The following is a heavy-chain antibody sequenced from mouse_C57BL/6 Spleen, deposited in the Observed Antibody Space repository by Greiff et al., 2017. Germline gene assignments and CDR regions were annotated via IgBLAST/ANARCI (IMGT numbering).Heavy chain of an antibody. CDR3: AKSGYGSSSIRYWYFDV. V-gene: IGHV2-4*01. J-gene: IGHJ1*03. CDR1: GFSLNSYG. D-gene: IGHD1-1*01. Sequence: VQLQQSGPGLVQPSQTLSITCTVSGFSLNSYGVHWVRQPPGKGLEWLGVIRSGGSTDNNAAFISRLSISKDNSKSQVFFKMTSLQADDTAIYYCAKSGYGSSSIRYWYFDVWGTGTTVTVSS. CDR2: IRSGGST.